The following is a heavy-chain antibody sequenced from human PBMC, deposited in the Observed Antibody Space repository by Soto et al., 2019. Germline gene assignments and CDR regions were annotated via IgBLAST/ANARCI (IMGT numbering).Heavy chain of an antibody. CDR1: GFTFSSYS. V-gene: IGHV3-21*03. J-gene: IGHJ4*02. Sequence: GGSLRLSCAASGFTFSSYSMNWVPQAPGKGLEWVSSISSSSSYIYYADSVKGRFTISRDNAKNSLYLQMNSLRAEDTAVYYCASYTGITGTQDYWGQGTLVTVSS. CDR3: ASYTGITGTQDY. CDR2: ISSSSSYI. D-gene: IGHD1-7*01.